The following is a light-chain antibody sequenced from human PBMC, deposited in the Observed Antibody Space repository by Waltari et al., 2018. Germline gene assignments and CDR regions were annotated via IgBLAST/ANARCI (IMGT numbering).Light chain of an antibody. CDR1: TSDVGGYDY. CDR3: SSYTTDSLGV. J-gene: IGLJ2*01. Sequence: QSALTQPASVSGSPGQSISIPCTGTTSDVGGYDYVSWYQQHPGKAPKLMIYDVTHRPSGVPNRFSGSKSGITASLTISGLQPEDEADYYCSSYTTDSLGVFGGGTKLTVL. CDR2: DVT. V-gene: IGLV2-14*03.